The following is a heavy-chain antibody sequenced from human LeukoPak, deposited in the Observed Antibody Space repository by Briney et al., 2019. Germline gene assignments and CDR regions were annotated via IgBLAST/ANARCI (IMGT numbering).Heavy chain of an antibody. CDR1: GFTFDDFA. D-gene: IGHD5-12*01. CDR2: ISWNSDTM. V-gene: IGHV3-9*01. CDR3: AKDISESRGYNYGGFDY. J-gene: IGHJ4*02. Sequence: GGSLRLSCTGSGFTFDDFAIHWVRQAPGKGLEWVSGISWNSDTMDYADSVKGRFTISRDNAKNYLYLQMNSLRAEDTAFYYCAKDISESRGYNYGGFDYWGQGTLVTVSS.